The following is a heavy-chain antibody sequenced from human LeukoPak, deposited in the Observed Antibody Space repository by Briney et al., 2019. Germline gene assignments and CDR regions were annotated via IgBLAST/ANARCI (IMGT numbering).Heavy chain of an antibody. CDR3: ARTPKHRSYLDY. V-gene: IGHV1-8*03. CDR2: MNPNSGNT. Sequence: ASVKVSCKASGHTFTSYDINWVRQATGQGLEWMGWMNPNSGNTGYAQKFQGRVTITRNTSISTAYMELSSLRSEDTAVYYCARTPKHRSYLDYWGQGTLVTVSS. D-gene: IGHD2-21*01. J-gene: IGHJ4*02. CDR1: GHTFTSYD.